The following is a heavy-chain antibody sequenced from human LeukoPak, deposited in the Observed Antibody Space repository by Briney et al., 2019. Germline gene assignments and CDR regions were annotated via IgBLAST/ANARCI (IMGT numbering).Heavy chain of an antibody. CDR1: GYTFTSYD. D-gene: IGHD3-3*01. Sequence: ASVNVSCKASGYTFTSYDINWVRQATGQGLEWMGWMNLNSGNTGYAQKFQGRVTMTRSTSINTAYMELSSLRSEDTAVYYCARGPNYAFWSGSYYYYMDVWGKGTTVTVSS. CDR2: MNLNSGNT. J-gene: IGHJ6*03. V-gene: IGHV1-8*01. CDR3: ARGPNYAFWSGSYYYYMDV.